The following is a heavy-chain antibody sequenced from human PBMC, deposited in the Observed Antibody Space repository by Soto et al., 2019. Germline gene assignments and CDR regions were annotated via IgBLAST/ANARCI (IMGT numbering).Heavy chain of an antibody. D-gene: IGHD5-12*01. J-gene: IGHJ5*02. CDR2: IYYSGST. CDR3: AREVAPVPLNWFDP. Sequence: SETLSLTCTVSGGSISSGDYYWGWIRHPPGKGLEWIGYIYYSGSTYYNPSLKSRVTISVDTSKNQFSLKLSSVTAADTAVYYCAREVAPVPLNWFDPWGQETLVTVS. V-gene: IGHV4-30-4*01. CDR1: GGSISSGDYY.